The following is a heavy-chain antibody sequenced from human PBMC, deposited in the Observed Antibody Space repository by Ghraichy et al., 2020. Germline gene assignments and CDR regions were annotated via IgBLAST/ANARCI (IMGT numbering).Heavy chain of an antibody. J-gene: IGHJ3*01. CDR1: EFTFDGYP. D-gene: IGHD3-10*01. Sequence: GGSLRLSCAVSEFTFDGYPMAWVRQAPGKGLEWVSTFGADGRSTFYADSVKGRFTISRDKSKRTMYLQMNSLRADDTAVYYCAKEGGRLGEGAFDVWGQGTKITVCS. CDR3: AKEGGRLGEGAFDV. V-gene: IGHV3-23*01. CDR2: FGADGRST.